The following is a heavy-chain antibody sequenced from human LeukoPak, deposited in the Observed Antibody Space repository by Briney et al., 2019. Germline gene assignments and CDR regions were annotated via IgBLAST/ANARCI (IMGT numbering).Heavy chain of an antibody. CDR1: GFTFSSYW. V-gene: IGHV3-48*01. J-gene: IGHJ6*03. CDR3: ARVSNAYDYYYMDV. CDR2: ISSSSSSI. D-gene: IGHD2-8*01. Sequence: GGSLRLSCAASGFTFSSYWMSWVRQAPGKGLEWVSYISSSSSSIYYADSVKGRFTISRDNAKNSLYLQMNSLRAEDTAVYYCARVSNAYDYYYMDVWGKGTTVTVSS.